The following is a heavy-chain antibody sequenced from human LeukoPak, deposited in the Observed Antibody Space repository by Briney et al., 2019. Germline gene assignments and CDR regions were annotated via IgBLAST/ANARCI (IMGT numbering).Heavy chain of an antibody. V-gene: IGHV3-30*02. D-gene: IGHD3-10*01. CDR1: GFTFSSYG. J-gene: IGHJ4*02. Sequence: GGSLRLSCAASGFTFSSYGMHWVRQAPGKGLEWVTFIRDDGSNKYYADSVKGRFTISRENSKNTLYLQMSSLRDEDTAVYYCARTDSYGSGSYWGQGTLVTVSS. CDR3: ARTDSYGSGSY. CDR2: IRDDGSNK.